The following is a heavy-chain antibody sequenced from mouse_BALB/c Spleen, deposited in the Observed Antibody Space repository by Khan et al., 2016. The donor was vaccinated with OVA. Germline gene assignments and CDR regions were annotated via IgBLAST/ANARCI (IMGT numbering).Heavy chain of an antibody. CDR3: AKFTPDYYSMDY. CDR2: IWGDGST. J-gene: IGHJ4*01. V-gene: IGHV2-3*01. D-gene: IGHD1-1*01. Sequence: VQLQESGPGLVAPSQSLSTTCTVSGFSLSSNGVSWVRQPPGKGLEWLGAIWGDGSTNYHSTLKSRLIISKDNSKSQVFLKLNSLQTDDTATYYCAKFTPDYYSMDYWGQGTSVTVSS. CDR1: GFSLSSNG.